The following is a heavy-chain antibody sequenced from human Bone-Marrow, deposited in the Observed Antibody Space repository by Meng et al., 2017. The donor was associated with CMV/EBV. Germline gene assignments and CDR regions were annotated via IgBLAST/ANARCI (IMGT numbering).Heavy chain of an antibody. Sequence: GESLKISCAASGFTFSSYAMSWVRQAPGKGLEWVSVIYSGGSTYYADSVKGRFTISRDNSKNTLYLQMNSLRAEDTAVYYCARARLDSSPVYFDYWGQGTLVTVSS. CDR3: ARARLDSSPVYFDY. CDR2: IYSGGST. D-gene: IGHD6-13*01. CDR1: GFTFSSYA. V-gene: IGHV3-53*01. J-gene: IGHJ4*02.